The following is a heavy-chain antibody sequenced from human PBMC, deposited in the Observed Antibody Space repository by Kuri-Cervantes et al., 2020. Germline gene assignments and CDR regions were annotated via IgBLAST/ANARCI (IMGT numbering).Heavy chain of an antibody. CDR1: GGSISSSNW. CDR2: VYHSGST. V-gene: IGHV4-4*02. CDR3: ARGAKDVDIVATPLF. Sequence: SETLSLTCTVSGGSISSSNWWSWVRQPPGKGLEWIGEVYHSGSTNYSPSLKSRVTISVDKSKNQFSLKLSSVTAADTAVYYCARGAKDVDIVATPLFWGQGTLVTVSS. J-gene: IGHJ4*02. D-gene: IGHD5-12*01.